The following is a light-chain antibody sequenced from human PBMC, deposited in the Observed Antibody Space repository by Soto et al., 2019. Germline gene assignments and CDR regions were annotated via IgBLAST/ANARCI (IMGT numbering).Light chain of an antibody. V-gene: IGLV2-23*02. CDR3: CSYAGSSTLYV. CDR1: SSDVGSYNL. Sequence: SVLTQPASVSGSPGQSITISCTGTSSDVGSYNLVSWYQQHPGKAPKLMIYEVSKRPSGISNRFSGSKSDNTASLTISGLQAEDEADYYCCSYAGSSTLYVFGTGTKVTVL. CDR2: EVS. J-gene: IGLJ1*01.